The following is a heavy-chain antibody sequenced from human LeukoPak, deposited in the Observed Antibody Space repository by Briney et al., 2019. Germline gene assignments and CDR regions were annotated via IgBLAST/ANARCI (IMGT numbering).Heavy chain of an antibody. V-gene: IGHV4-4*07. CDR1: GGSISSYH. Sequence: SETLSLTCTVSGGSISSYHWSWIRQPAGKGLEWIGRIYTSGSTNYNPSLKSRVTMSVDTSKNQFSLKLSSVTAADTAVYYCARVGSSGWHFDYWGQGTLVTVSS. D-gene: IGHD6-19*01. CDR2: IYTSGST. CDR3: ARVGSSGWHFDY. J-gene: IGHJ4*02.